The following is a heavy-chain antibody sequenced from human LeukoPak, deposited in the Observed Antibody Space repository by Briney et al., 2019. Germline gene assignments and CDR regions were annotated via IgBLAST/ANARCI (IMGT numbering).Heavy chain of an antibody. Sequence: PGGSLRLSCAASGFTFSSYAMSWVRHAPGKGLEWVSANTGSGGSTYYEDSVKGRFTISRDNSKNTLYLQMNSLRAEDTAVYYCAKEVKQWLVSGDAFDTWGQGTMVTVSS. D-gene: IGHD6-19*01. CDR2: NTGSGGST. CDR1: GFTFSSYA. V-gene: IGHV3-23*01. J-gene: IGHJ3*02. CDR3: AKEVKQWLVSGDAFDT.